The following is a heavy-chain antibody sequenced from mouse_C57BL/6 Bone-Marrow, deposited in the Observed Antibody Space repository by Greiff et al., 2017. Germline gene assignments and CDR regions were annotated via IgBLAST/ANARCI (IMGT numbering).Heavy chain of an antibody. CDR3: ARDDPYYYGSSPFAY. CDR2: SRNKANDYTT. Sequence: EVKLMESGGGLVQSGRSLRLSCATSGFTFSDFYMEWVRQAPGKGLEWIAASRNKANDYTTEYSASVKGQFIVSRDTSQSILYLQMNALRAEDTAIYYRARDDPYYYGSSPFAYWGQGTLVTVAA. D-gene: IGHD1-1*01. J-gene: IGHJ3*01. CDR1: GFTFSDFY. V-gene: IGHV7-1*01.